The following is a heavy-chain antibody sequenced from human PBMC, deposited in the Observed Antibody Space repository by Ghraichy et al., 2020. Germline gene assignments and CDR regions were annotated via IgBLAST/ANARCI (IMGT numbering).Heavy chain of an antibody. D-gene: IGHD3-10*01. J-gene: IGHJ6*02. CDR3: VKSGFFGSGEYYYYGMDV. V-gene: IGHV3-64D*06. Sequence: GGSLRLSCSASGFTFRSYAMHWVRQAPGKGLEYVSGISSNGGSTYYADSVKGRFTISRDNSKNTLYLQMSSLRAEDTAVYYCVKSGFFGSGEYYYYGMDVWGQGTTVTVSS. CDR1: GFTFRSYA. CDR2: ISSNGGST.